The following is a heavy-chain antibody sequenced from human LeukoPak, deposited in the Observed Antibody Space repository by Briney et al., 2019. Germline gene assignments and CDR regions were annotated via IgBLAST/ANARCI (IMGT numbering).Heavy chain of an antibody. D-gene: IGHD6-19*01. V-gene: IGHV1-18*01. CDR1: GYDFTSVG. CDR2: ISPYNGNT. CDR3: ARAGSGSGWYFDY. Sequence: GASVKVSCKASGYDFTSVGITWVRQAPGQGLEWTGWISPYNGNTRYVQKLQGRVTMTTDTSTSTAYMELRSLRFDDTAVYYCARAGSGSGWYFDYWGQGTLVTVSA. J-gene: IGHJ4*02.